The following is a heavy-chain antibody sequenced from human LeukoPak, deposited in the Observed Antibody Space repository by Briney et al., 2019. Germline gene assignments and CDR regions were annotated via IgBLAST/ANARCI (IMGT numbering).Heavy chain of an antibody. V-gene: IGHV4-59*01. J-gene: IGHJ4*02. CDR1: GGSTSSYY. D-gene: IGHD5-18*01. Sequence: SETLSLTCTVSGGSTSSYYWSWIRQPPGKGLEWVGYIYYSGSTNYNPSLKSRVTISIDTSKNQFSLNLSSVTAADTAVYYCARGASGYSYGWGQGTLVTVSS. CDR2: IYYSGST. CDR3: ARGASGYSYG.